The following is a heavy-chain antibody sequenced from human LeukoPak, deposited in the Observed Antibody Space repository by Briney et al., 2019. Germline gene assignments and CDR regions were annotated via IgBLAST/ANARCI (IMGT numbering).Heavy chain of an antibody. Sequence: GRSLRLSCAASGFTFSSYAMHWVRQAPGKGLEWVAVISYDGSNKYYADSVKGRFTISRDNAKNSLYLQMNSLRAEDTAVYYCAREAHRWVGLNAFDIWGQGTMVTVSS. CDR1: GFTFSSYA. D-gene: IGHD3-16*02. CDR2: ISYDGSNK. V-gene: IGHV3-30*04. J-gene: IGHJ3*02. CDR3: AREAHRWVGLNAFDI.